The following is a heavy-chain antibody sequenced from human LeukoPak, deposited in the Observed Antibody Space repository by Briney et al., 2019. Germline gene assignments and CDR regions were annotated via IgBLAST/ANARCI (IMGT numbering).Heavy chain of an antibody. J-gene: IGHJ3*02. CDR2: IYSSGST. CDR3: ARMGDYYDSSGYRHDAFDI. Sequence: PSETLSLTCTVSGGSISYYYWNWIRQPPGKGPEWIGYIYSSGSTNYNPSLKSRVTISLDTSKNQFSLKLSSVTAADTAVYYCARMGDYYDSSGYRHDAFDIWGQGTMVTVSS. CDR1: GGSISYYY. D-gene: IGHD3-22*01. V-gene: IGHV4-59*01.